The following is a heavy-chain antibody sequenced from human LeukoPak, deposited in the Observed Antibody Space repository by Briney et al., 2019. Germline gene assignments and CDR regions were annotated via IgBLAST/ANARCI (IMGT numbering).Heavy chain of an antibody. Sequence: SQTLSLTCTVSGGSISSSGYYWGWIRQPPGKGLEWIASIYYSGSTYYNPSLKSRVTISVDTSKNLLSLKLSSLTAADTAVYYCARHEYSGSYYGLSWFDPWGQGTLVTVSS. D-gene: IGHD1-26*01. CDR1: GGSISSSGYY. V-gene: IGHV4-39*01. CDR2: IYYSGST. CDR3: ARHEYSGSYYGLSWFDP. J-gene: IGHJ5*02.